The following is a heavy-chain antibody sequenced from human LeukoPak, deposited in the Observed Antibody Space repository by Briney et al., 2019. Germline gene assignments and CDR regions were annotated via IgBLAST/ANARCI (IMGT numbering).Heavy chain of an antibody. D-gene: IGHD1-26*01. Sequence: SETLSLTCTVSGGSISSYYWSWIRQPPGKGLEWIGYVHYSGNTNYNPSLKSRVTISEDTSKKQVSLKLSSVTAADTAIYYCARAFRDTGNYDWFDPWGQGTLVTVSS. CDR1: GGSISSYY. V-gene: IGHV4-59*01. CDR3: ARAFRDTGNYDWFDP. J-gene: IGHJ5*02. CDR2: VHYSGNT.